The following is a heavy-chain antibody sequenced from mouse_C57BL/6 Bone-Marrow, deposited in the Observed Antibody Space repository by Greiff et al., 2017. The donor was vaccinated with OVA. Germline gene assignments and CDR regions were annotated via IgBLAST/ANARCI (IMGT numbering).Heavy chain of an antibody. D-gene: IGHD1-1*01. V-gene: IGHV5-4*01. J-gene: IGHJ1*03. CDR1: GFTFSSYA. CDR3: AREPIYYYGSSYWYFDV. CDR2: ISDGGSYT. Sequence: EVKLMESGGGLVKPGGSLKLSCAASGFTFSSYAMSWVRQTPEKRLEWVATISDGGSYTYYPDNVKGRFTISRDNAKNNLYLQMSHLKSEDTAMYYWAREPIYYYGSSYWYFDVWGTGTTVTVSS.